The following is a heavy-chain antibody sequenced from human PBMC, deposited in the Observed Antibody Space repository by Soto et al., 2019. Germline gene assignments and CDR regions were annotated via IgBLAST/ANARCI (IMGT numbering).Heavy chain of an antibody. D-gene: IGHD6-19*01. CDR3: ARDQVAGTRYLDL. Sequence: EVQLVESGGGLVKPGGSLRLSCAASGFTFSSYSMNWVRQAPGKGLEWVSSISSSSSYIYYADSVKGRFTISRDNAKNSLYLQRNSLIAEDTAVYYCARDQVAGTRYLDLWGRGTLVTVSS. J-gene: IGHJ2*01. CDR1: GFTFSSYS. CDR2: ISSSSSYI. V-gene: IGHV3-21*01.